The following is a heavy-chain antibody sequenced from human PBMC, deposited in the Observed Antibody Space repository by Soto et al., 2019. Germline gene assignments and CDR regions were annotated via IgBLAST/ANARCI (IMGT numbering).Heavy chain of an antibody. CDR2: ISYDGSNK. Sequence: GGSLRLSCAASGFTFSSYAMHWVRQAPGKGLEWVAVISYDGSNKYYADSVKGRFTISRDNSKNTLYLQMNSPRAEDTAVYYCAREGYYCSSTSCYTGPFDYWGQGTLVTVSS. J-gene: IGHJ4*02. D-gene: IGHD2-2*02. V-gene: IGHV3-30-3*01. CDR1: GFTFSSYA. CDR3: AREGYYCSSTSCYTGPFDY.